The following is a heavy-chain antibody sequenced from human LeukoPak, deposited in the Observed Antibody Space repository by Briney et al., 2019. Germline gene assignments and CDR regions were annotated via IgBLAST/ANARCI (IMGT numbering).Heavy chain of an antibody. J-gene: IGHJ4*02. CDR2: INHSGST. Sequence: SETLSLICAVYGGSFSGYYWSWIRQPPGKGLEWIGEINHSGSTNYNPSLKSRVTISVDTSKNQFSLKLSSVTAADTAVYYCARSEATSNFDYWGQGTLVTVSS. D-gene: IGHD5-12*01. CDR3: ARSEATSNFDY. CDR1: GGSFSGYY. V-gene: IGHV4-34*01.